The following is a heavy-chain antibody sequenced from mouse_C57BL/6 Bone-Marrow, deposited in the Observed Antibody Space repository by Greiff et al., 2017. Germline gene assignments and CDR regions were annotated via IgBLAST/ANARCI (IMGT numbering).Heavy chain of an antibody. CDR1: GFNIKDDY. V-gene: IGHV14-4*01. J-gene: IGHJ1*03. Sequence: EVQLQQSGAELVRPGASVKLSCTASGFNIKDDYMHWVKQRPEQGLEWIGWIDPENGDTEYASKFQGKATITADTSSNTAYLQLSSLKSEDTAVYYCTNITTVVATRWYFDVWGTGTTVTVSS. CDR2: IDPENGDT. CDR3: TNITTVVATRWYFDV. D-gene: IGHD1-1*01.